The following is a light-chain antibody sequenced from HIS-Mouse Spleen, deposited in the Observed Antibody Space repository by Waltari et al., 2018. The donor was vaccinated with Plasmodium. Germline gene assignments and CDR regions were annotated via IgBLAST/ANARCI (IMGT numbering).Light chain of an antibody. J-gene: IGLJ2*01. Sequence: QSALTQPPSASGSPGQSVTISCTGTSSYVGGYNYVSCYQQHTGKAPKLMSYEVTKRPAGGPERFSGSKSGNTASLTVSGLQAEDEADYYCSSYAGSNNLVFGGGTKLTVL. CDR2: EVT. V-gene: IGLV2-8*01. CDR1: SSYVGGYNY. CDR3: SSYAGSNNLV.